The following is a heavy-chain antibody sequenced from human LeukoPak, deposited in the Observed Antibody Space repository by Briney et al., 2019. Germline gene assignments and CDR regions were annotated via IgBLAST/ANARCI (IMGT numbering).Heavy chain of an antibody. D-gene: IGHD6-19*01. V-gene: IGHV3-53*01. CDR1: GFTFSSYS. Sequence: GGSLRLSCAASGFTFSSYSMNWVRQAPGKGLEWVSVIYSGGSTYYADSVKGRFTISRDNSKNTLYLQMNSLRAEDTAVYYCAREGSGWSFDYWGQGTLVTVSS. CDR3: AREGSGWSFDY. CDR2: IYSGGST. J-gene: IGHJ4*02.